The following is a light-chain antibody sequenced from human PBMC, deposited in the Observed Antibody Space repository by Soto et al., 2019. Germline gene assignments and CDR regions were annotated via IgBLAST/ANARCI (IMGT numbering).Light chain of an antibody. CDR2: EVS. V-gene: IGLV2-14*01. J-gene: IGLJ1*01. CDR1: SSDVGGYNY. CDR3: SSYTSSSTLDV. Sequence: QSALTHPASVSWSPGQSITISCTGTSSDVGGYNYVSWYQQHPGKAPKLMIYEVSNRPSGVSNRFSGSKSGNTASLTISGLQAEDEADYYCSSYTSSSTLDVFGTGTKVTVL.